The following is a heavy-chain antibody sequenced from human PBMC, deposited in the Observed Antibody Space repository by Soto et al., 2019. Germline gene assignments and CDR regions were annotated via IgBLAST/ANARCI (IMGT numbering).Heavy chain of an antibody. CDR3: ASRYYYDSSDFQH. CDR1: GGSISSSSYY. CDR2: IYYSGST. J-gene: IGHJ1*01. D-gene: IGHD3-22*01. V-gene: IGHV4-39*01. Sequence: QLQLQESGPGLVKPSETLSLTCTVSGGSISSSSYYWGWIRQPPGKGLEWIGSIYYSGSTYYNPSLKSRVTISVDTSKNQFSLKLSSVTAADTAVYYCASRYYYDSSDFQHCGQGTLVTVSS.